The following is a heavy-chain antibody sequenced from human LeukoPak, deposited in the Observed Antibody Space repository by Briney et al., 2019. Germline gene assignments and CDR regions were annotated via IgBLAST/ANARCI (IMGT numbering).Heavy chain of an antibody. D-gene: IGHD4-11*01. J-gene: IGHJ3*02. V-gene: IGHV1-69-2*01. CDR1: GYTFTDYY. CDR2: VDPDDGET. Sequence: ASVKISCKASGYTFTDYYMHWVQQAPGKGLEWMGLVDPDDGETIYAEKFQGRVTITADTSTDTAYMELSSLRSEDTAVYYCATATTVTGPLDAFDIWGQGTMVTVSS. CDR3: ATATTVTGPLDAFDI.